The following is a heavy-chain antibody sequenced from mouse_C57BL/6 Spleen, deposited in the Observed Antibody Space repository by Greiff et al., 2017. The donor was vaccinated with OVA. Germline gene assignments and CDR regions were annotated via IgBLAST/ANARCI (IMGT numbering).Heavy chain of an antibody. CDR1: GFTFSDYG. V-gene: IGHV5-17*01. Sequence: EVMLVESGGGLVKPGGSLKLSCAASGFTFSDYGMHWVRQAPEKGLEWVAYISSGSSTIYYADTVKGRFTISRDNAKNTLFLQMTSLRSEDTAMYYCARASTMVTSWFAYWGQGTLVTVSA. CDR2: ISSGSSTI. J-gene: IGHJ3*01. D-gene: IGHD2-2*01. CDR3: ARASTMVTSWFAY.